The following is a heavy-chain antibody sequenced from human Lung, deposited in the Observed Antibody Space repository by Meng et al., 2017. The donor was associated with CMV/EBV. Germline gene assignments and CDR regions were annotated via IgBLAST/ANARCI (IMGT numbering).Heavy chain of an antibody. D-gene: IGHD2-2*01. V-gene: IGHV1-69*05. CDR3: ARFRPDCSSTSCYSLRIYYGMDV. CDR1: GGTFSSYA. CDR2: IIPIFGTA. Sequence: SVXVSCKASGGTFSSYAISWVRQAPGQGLEWMGGIIPIFGTANYAQKFQGRVTITTDESTSTAYMELSSLRSEDTAVYYCARFRPDCSSTSCYSLRIYYGMDVWGQGTTVTVSS. J-gene: IGHJ6*02.